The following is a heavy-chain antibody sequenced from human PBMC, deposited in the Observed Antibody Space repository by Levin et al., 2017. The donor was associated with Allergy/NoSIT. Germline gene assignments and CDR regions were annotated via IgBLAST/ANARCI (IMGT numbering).Heavy chain of an antibody. J-gene: IGHJ1*01. CDR2: ISGSGGST. CDR3: AKDLHSSSWYPGGYCQH. CDR1: GFTFSSYA. D-gene: IGHD6-13*01. Sequence: GGSLRLSCAASGFTFSSYAMSWVRQAPGKGLEWVSAISGSGGSTYYADSVKGRFTISRDNSKNTLYLQMNSLRAEDTAVYYCAKDLHSSSWYPGGYCQHWGQGTLVTVSS. V-gene: IGHV3-23*01.